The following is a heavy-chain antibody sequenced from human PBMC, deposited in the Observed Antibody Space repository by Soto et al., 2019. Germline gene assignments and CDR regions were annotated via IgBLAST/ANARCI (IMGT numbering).Heavy chain of an antibody. Sequence: QEELVQSGGGVVQPGRSLRLSCAASGFKFNSYGMDWVRQAPGKGLEWVAVISYDGTDTSYGDSVKGRFTISRDNTRNTLHLQMTSLSVDDTAVYYCARDRFSGTEGTNWLDPWGQGSLVIVSS. D-gene: IGHD6-25*01. CDR3: ARDRFSGTEGTNWLDP. J-gene: IGHJ5*02. CDR1: GFKFNSYG. CDR2: ISYDGTDT. V-gene: IGHV3-33*01.